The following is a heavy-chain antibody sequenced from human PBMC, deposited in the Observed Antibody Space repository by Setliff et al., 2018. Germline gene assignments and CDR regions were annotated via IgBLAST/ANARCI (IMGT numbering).Heavy chain of an antibody. CDR2: ISGSGDNT. CDR3: AKGRSSITSCYNY. D-gene: IGHD2-2*02. CDR1: GFIFNSYA. Sequence: GGSLRLSCAASGFIFNSYAMSWVRQAPGKGLEWVSGISGSGDNTYYADSVKGRFTISRDSSKNTVYLQMNSLRAEDTAVYYCAKGRSSITSCYNYWGQGTLVTVSS. J-gene: IGHJ4*02. V-gene: IGHV3-23*01.